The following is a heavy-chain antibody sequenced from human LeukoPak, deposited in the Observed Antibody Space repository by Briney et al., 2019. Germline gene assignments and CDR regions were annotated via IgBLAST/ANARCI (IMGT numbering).Heavy chain of an antibody. CDR1: GYTFTSYD. CDR3: ARDLDRWDSSGYGSDY. V-gene: IGHV1-8*01. D-gene: IGHD3-22*01. J-gene: IGHJ4*02. CDR2: MNPNSANT. Sequence: GASVKVSCKASGYTFTSYDINWVRQAPGQGLEWMGWMNPNSANTGYAQKFQGRVTMTRNTSISTAYMELSRLRSDDTAVYYCARDLDRWDSSGYGSDYWGQGTLVTVSS.